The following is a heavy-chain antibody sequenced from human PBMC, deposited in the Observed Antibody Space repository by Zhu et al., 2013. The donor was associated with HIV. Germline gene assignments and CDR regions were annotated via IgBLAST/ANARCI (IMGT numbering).Heavy chain of an antibody. J-gene: IGHJ4*02. Sequence: QVQLVQSGTEVKKPGASVRVSCKASGYYFSGYFVHWVRQAPGQGLGWMGIINPSGGSTTYAQKFQGRVTMTRDTSTSTVYMELSSLRSDDTAVYYCAREAYDSSGYYYEGYFDYWGQGTLVTVSS. D-gene: IGHD3-22*01. CDR3: AREAYDSSGYYYEGYFDY. CDR1: GYYFSGYF. CDR2: INPSGGST. V-gene: IGHV1-46*01.